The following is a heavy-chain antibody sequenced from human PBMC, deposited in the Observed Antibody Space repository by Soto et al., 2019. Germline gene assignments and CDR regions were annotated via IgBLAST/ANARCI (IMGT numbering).Heavy chain of an antibody. CDR3: AINRGDSSGYYARFQH. CDR1: GYTFTSYA. CDR2: INAGNGNT. V-gene: IGHV1-3*01. Sequence: GASVKVSCKASGYTFTSYAMHWVRQAPGQRLEWMGWINAGNGNTKYSQKFQGRVTITRDTSASTAYMELSSLRSEDTAVYYCAINRGDSSGYYARFQHWGQGTLVTVSS. J-gene: IGHJ1*01. D-gene: IGHD3-22*01.